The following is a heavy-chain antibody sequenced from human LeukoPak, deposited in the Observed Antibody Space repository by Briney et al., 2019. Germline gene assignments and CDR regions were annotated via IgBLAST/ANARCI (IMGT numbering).Heavy chain of an antibody. CDR3: ARGGRITMVRGVITHDAFDI. V-gene: IGHV3-30-3*01. D-gene: IGHD3-10*01. J-gene: IGHJ3*02. CDR1: GFTFSSYA. Sequence: GGSLRLSCAASGFTFSSYAMHWVRQAPGKGLEWVAVISYDGNNKYYADSVKGRFTISRDNSKNTLYLQMNSLRAEDTAVYYCARGGRITMVRGVITHDAFDIWGQGTMVTVSS. CDR2: ISYDGNNK.